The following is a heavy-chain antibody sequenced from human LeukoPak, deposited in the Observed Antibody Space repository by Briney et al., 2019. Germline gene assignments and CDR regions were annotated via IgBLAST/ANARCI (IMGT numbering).Heavy chain of an antibody. Sequence: ASVKVSCKASGCTFTGYYMHWVRQAPGQGLEWMGWINPNSGGTNYAQKFQGRVTMTRDTSISTAYMELSRLRSDDTAVYYCARNVNCGGDCYSFFDYWGQGTLATVSS. J-gene: IGHJ4*02. CDR1: GCTFTGYY. V-gene: IGHV1-2*02. D-gene: IGHD2-21*02. CDR2: INPNSGGT. CDR3: ARNVNCGGDCYSFFDY.